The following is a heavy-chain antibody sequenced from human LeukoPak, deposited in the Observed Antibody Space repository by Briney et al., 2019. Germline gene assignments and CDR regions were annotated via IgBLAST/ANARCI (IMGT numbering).Heavy chain of an antibody. D-gene: IGHD3-22*01. J-gene: IGHJ4*02. CDR1: GFTFSTYA. V-gene: IGHV3-23*01. Sequence: GGSLRLSCAASGFTFSTYAMSWVRQAPGKGLEWVSAISGSGGTTSYADSVKGRFTISRDNSKSTLYLQMNSLRAEDTAVYYCAKKDDYDGRLYWGQGTLVTVSS. CDR3: AKKDDYDGRLY. CDR2: ISGSGGTT.